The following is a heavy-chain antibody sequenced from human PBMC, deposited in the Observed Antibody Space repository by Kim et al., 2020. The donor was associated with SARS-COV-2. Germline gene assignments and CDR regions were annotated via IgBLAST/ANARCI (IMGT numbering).Heavy chain of an antibody. J-gene: IGHJ4*01. Sequence: GGSLRLSCAASGFSLNDYNMKWVRQAPGQGLEWLSSIGRTGRCIYYADSVRGRFIVSRDNTMNSLFLQINSLRAEDTAVYYCVRDRPRLRSEHYFYYWG. CDR3: VRDRPRLRSEHYFYY. CDR2: IGRTGRCI. CDR1: GFSLNDYN. V-gene: IGHV3-21*04.